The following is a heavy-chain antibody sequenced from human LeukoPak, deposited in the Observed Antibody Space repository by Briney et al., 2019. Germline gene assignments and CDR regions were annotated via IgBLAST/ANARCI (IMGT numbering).Heavy chain of an antibody. D-gene: IGHD3-9*01. CDR2: IIPLFGTA. V-gene: IGHV1-69*13. Sequence: SVKVSCKASGGTFSSYAISWVRQAPGQGLEWMGGIIPLFGTANYAQKFQGRVTINADESTSTAYMELSSLRSEDTAVYYCARGGLTYCDILTGYQYYFDYWGQGTLVTVSS. CDR1: GGTFSSYA. CDR3: ARGGLTYCDILTGYQYYFDY. J-gene: IGHJ4*02.